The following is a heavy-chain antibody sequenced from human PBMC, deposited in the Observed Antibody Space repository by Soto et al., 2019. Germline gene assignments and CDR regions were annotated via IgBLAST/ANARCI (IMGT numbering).Heavy chain of an antibody. D-gene: IGHD6-19*01. Sequence: PGGSLRLSCAASGFTFSSYSMNWVRQAPGKGLEWVSSISSSSSYIYYADSVKGRFTISRDNAKNSLYLQMNSLRAEDTAVYYCARLNLPPSGWYNFDYWGQGTLVTVSS. CDR3: ARLNLPPSGWYNFDY. CDR1: GFTFSSYS. J-gene: IGHJ4*02. CDR2: ISSSSSYI. V-gene: IGHV3-21*01.